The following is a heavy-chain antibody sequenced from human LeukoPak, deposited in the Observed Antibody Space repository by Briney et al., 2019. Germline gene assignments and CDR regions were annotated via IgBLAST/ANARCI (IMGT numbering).Heavy chain of an antibody. CDR1: GYTFTSYG. CDR3: ARGAITMVRGIILYYYGMDV. J-gene: IGHJ6*02. D-gene: IGHD3-10*01. V-gene: IGHV1-18*01. Sequence: GASVKVSCKASGYTFTSYGINWVRQAPGQGLEWMAWISTHNGNTNYAQKLQGRVTLTTDTSTSTAYMELRSLTSDDTAVYYCARGAITMVRGIILYYYGMDVWGQGTPVTVSS. CDR2: ISTHNGNT.